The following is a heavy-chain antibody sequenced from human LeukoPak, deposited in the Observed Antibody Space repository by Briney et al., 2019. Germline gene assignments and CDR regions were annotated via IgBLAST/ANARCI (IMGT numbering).Heavy chain of an antibody. CDR1: GCMFSTYF. D-gene: IGHD5-12*01. J-gene: IGHJ3*02. CDR2: IKEDGSEQ. V-gene: IGHV3-7*01. Sequence: GGSLRLSCAASGCMFSTYFMSWVRQAPGKGLEWVANIKEDGSEQNYVDSVRGRFTISRDNTKNSLYLEMNSLRVEDTAMYFYARDPWPHAFDIWGQGTMVTVSS. CDR3: ARDPWPHAFDI.